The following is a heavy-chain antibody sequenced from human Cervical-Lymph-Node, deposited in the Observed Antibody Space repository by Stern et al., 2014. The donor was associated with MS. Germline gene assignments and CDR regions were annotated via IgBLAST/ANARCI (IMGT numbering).Heavy chain of an antibody. J-gene: IGHJ1*01. CDR3: ARAKGSGTYYNVFSH. CDR2: VSVYNDNP. CDR1: GYTFNTYG. Sequence: QVPLVQSGAEVKEPGASVQVSCKASGYTFNTYGITLLRQAPGPGLEWMGWVSVYNDNPNYALKFQGRGSMTTDTSTSTVYMELRSLRADDTAIYYCARAKGSGTYYNVFSHWVQGTVVTVSS. V-gene: IGHV1-18*01. D-gene: IGHD3-10*01.